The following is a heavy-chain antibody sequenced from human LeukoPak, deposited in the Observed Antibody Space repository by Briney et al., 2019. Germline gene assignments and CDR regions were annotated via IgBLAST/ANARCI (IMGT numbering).Heavy chain of an antibody. CDR2: INHSGST. J-gene: IGHJ4*02. D-gene: IGHD5-24*01. CDR3: ARGRGYNAFDY. V-gene: IGHV4-34*01. Sequence: PSETLSLTCAVSGGSFSGYSRSWIRQPPGQGLEWIGEINHSGSTDYNATLGSRVTISVDTSKNQFSLKLNSVTAADTAVFYCARGRGYNAFDYWGQGTLVTVSS. CDR1: GGSFSGYS.